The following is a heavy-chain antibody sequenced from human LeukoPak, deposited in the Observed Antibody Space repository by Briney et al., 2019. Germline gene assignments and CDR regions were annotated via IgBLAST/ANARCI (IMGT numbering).Heavy chain of an antibody. CDR1: GFTVSSNY. CDR2: IYSGGRT. Sequence: GRSLRLSCAASGFTVSSNYMSWVRQAPGKGLEWVSVIYSGGRTYYADSVKGRLTISRDNSKNTLYLQMNSLRAEDTAVYYCARLGNSGYYFDYWGQGTLVTVSS. CDR3: ARLGNSGYYFDY. J-gene: IGHJ4*02. D-gene: IGHD4-23*01. V-gene: IGHV3-53*01.